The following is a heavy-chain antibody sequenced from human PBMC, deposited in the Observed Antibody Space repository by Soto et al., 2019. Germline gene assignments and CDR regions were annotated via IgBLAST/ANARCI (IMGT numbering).Heavy chain of an antibody. CDR2: VYTGGSA. Sequence: EQLVESGGGLIQPGGSLRISCAFSGLTVSRNHMSWVRQAPGKGLDWVSGVYTGGSASYAEAVKGRFNISRDSTKNILFDKMNSQRPKDTAISYCAHGSGHHYYFDAWGQGTLVTVSS. CDR1: GLTVSRNH. D-gene: IGHD2-15*01. V-gene: IGHV3-53*01. CDR3: AHGSGHHYYFDA. J-gene: IGHJ4*02.